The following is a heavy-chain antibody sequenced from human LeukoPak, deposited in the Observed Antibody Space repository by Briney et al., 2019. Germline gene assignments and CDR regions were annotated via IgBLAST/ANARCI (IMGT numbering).Heavy chain of an antibody. D-gene: IGHD3-3*01. CDR3: ASQRAGYYDFWSGYYPFDY. Sequence: SVTVSCTASGGTFSSYAISRVRPAPGQGLERMGGIIPIFGTANYAQKFQGRVTITAGESTSTAYMELSSLRSEDTAVYYCASQRAGYYDFWSGYYPFDYWGQGTLVTVSS. CDR2: IIPIFGTA. J-gene: IGHJ4*02. V-gene: IGHV1-69*13. CDR1: GGTFSSYA.